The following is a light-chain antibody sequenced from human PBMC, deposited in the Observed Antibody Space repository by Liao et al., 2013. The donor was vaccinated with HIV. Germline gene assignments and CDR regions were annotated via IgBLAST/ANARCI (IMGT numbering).Light chain of an antibody. CDR1: NIGSKR. CDR2: YNN. CDR3: QVWDGDFAV. J-gene: IGLJ2*01. Sequence: SYVLTQPPSVSVAPGKTARITCGGNNIGSKRVHWYQQRPGQAPVVVIFYNNDRPSGIPARFSGSNSGNTATLTITRVEAGDEADYYCQVWDGDFAVFGRGTKLTVL. V-gene: IGLV3-21*04.